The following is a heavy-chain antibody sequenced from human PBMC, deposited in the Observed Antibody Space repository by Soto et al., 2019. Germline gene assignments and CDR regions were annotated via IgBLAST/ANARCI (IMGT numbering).Heavy chain of an antibody. Sequence: EMQLVESGGGLVQPGGSLRLSCAASGFTFSSDWMHWVRQAPGKGLVWVSRINVDGSTTTYADSVKGRFTISRDNAKNTLYLQMNSLSAEDTGIYYCTAMTYWGQGTLVTVSS. J-gene: IGHJ4*02. V-gene: IGHV3-74*01. CDR2: INVDGSTT. CDR1: GFTFSSDW. CDR3: TAMTY.